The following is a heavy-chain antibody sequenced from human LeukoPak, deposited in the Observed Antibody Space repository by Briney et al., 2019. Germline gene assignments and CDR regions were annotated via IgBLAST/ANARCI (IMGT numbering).Heavy chain of an antibody. CDR2: SHP. CDR3: ARHKEGYCTGGDCYSDFFDYGLDV. D-gene: IGHD2-15*01. J-gene: IGHJ6*02. Sequence: GESLRISCQTSGYTFANFYVTWVRHMPGKGLEWMGRSHPNNPSIQGHVTLSSDTSINTVYLHWRSLKASDTATYFCARHKEGYCTGGDCYSDFFDYGLDVWGQGTTVAVSS. CDR1: GYTFANFY. V-gene: IGHV5-10-1*01.